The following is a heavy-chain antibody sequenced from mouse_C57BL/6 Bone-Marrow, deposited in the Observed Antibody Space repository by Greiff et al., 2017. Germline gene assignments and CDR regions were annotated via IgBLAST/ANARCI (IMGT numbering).Heavy chain of an antibody. CDR1: GYSFTGYY. CDR2: IYPYNGVS. Sequence: EVHLVESGPELVKPGASVKISCKASGYSFTGYYMHWVKQSHGNILDWIGYIYPYNGVSSYNQKFKGKATLTVDKSASTAYMELRSLTSEDSAVXYCAREDDGYYVYFDYWGQGTTLTVSS. V-gene: IGHV1-31*01. CDR3: AREDDGYYVYFDY. D-gene: IGHD2-3*01. J-gene: IGHJ2*01.